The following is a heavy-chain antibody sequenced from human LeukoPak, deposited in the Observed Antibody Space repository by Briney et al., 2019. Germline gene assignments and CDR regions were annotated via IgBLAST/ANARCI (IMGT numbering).Heavy chain of an antibody. V-gene: IGHV3-48*01. Sequence: GGCLRLSCAASGFTFSSYSMNWVRQAPGKGLEWVSYVTSSSSTIYYADSVKGRFTISRDNAKNSLYLQMNSLRAEDTAVYYCARDSDEGIVVVPAAFDYWGQGTLVTVSS. CDR3: ARDSDEGIVVVPAAFDY. CDR1: GFTFSSYS. D-gene: IGHD2-2*01. J-gene: IGHJ4*02. CDR2: VTSSSSTI.